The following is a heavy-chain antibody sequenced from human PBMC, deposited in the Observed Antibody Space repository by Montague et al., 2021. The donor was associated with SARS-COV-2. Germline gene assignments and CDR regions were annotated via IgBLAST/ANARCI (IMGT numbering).Heavy chain of an antibody. J-gene: IGHJ4*02. V-gene: IGHV4-34*01. Sequence: SETLSLTCAVYGGSFSGYYWTWIRQPPGKGLEWIGEINHSGGTNYNPSLKSRVTMSVDTSKNQFSLKLSSVTAADTAVYYCARGTRQGYGFRLGSFDSWGQGTLVTVSS. D-gene: IGHD3-10*01. CDR2: INHSGGT. CDR3: ARGTRQGYGFRLGSFDS. CDR1: GGSFSGYY.